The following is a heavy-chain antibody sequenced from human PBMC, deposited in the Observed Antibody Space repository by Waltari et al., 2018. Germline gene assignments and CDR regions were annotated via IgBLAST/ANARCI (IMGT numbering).Heavy chain of an antibody. J-gene: IGHJ4*02. CDR1: GFTLSTYY. CDR3: VRAGHLDC. Sequence: EVQLVESGGGLVHPGGSLRISCAASGFTLSTYYMNWVRQAPGKGLDWVSSISSGSGFIYYADSVKGRFTISRDNAKDSLYLQRNSLRDEDTALYYCVRAGHLDCWGQGTLVTVSS. V-gene: IGHV3-48*02. CDR2: ISSGSGFI.